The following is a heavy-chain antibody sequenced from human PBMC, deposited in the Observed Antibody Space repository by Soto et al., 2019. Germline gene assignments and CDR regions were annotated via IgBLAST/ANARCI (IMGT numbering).Heavy chain of an antibody. J-gene: IGHJ4*02. CDR3: AKDGGDIVVVPAAKNLDY. D-gene: IGHD2-2*01. V-gene: IGHV3-30*18. Sequence: GGSLRLSCAASGFTFSSYGMHWVRQAPGKGLEWVAVISYDGSNKYYADYVKGRFTISRDNSKNTLYLQMNSLRAEDTAVYYCAKDGGDIVVVPAAKNLDYWGQGTLVTVSS. CDR2: ISYDGSNK. CDR1: GFTFSSYG.